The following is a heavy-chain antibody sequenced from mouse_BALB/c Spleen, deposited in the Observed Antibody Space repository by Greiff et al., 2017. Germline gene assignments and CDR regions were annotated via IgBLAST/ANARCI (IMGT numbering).Heavy chain of an antibody. CDR3: ARDDYGSYYAMDY. CDR2: IDPANGNT. D-gene: IGHD2-4*01. V-gene: IGHV14-3*02. Sequence: EVKLQESGAELVKPGASVKLSCTASGFNIKDTYMHWVKQRPEQGLEWIGRIDPANGNTKYDPKFQGKATITADTSSNTAYLQLSSLTSEDTAVYYCARDDYGSYYAMDYWGQGTSVTVSS. CDR1: GFNIKDTY. J-gene: IGHJ4*01.